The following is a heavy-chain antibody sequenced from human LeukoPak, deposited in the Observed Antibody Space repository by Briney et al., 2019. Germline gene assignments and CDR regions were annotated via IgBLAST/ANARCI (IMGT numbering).Heavy chain of an antibody. V-gene: IGHV4-59*01. CDR2: VHYSGST. CDR3: ARGERYGSGWYWFDP. CDR1: GDSISSYY. D-gene: IGHD6-13*01. Sequence: SETLSLTCTVSGDSISSYYWNWIRQPPGKGLEWIGCVHYSGSTNYNPSLESRVTISVDTSKNHFSLKLNSVTAADMAVYFCARGERYGSGWYWFDPWGQGTLVTVSS. J-gene: IGHJ5*02.